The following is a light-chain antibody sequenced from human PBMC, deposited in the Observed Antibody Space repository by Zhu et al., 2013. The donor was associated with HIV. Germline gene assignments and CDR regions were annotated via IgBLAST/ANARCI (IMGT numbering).Light chain of an antibody. V-gene: IGLV1-51*01. Sequence: QSVLTQPPSVSAAPGQKVSISCSGSSSNIGNNYLSWYQIVPGSAPKLLIYDNYKRPSGIPDRFSGSKSGTSATLDISGTQSMDEADYYCQAWDISTVIFGGGTKLIVL. CDR3: QAWDISTVI. CDR2: DNY. J-gene: IGLJ2*01. CDR1: SSNIGNNY.